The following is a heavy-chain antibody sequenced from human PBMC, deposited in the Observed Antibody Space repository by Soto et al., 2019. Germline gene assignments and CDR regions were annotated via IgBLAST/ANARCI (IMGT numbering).Heavy chain of an antibody. J-gene: IGHJ3*02. V-gene: IGHV3-15*07. CDR3: TTDFSYYYDSSGPKDAFDI. Sequence: GGSLRLSCAASGFTFSNAWMNWVRQAPGKGLEWVGRIKSKTDGGTTDYAAPVKGRFTISRDDSKNTLYLQMNSLKTDDTAVYYCTTDFSYYYDSSGPKDAFDIWGQGTMVTVSS. D-gene: IGHD3-22*01. CDR2: IKSKTDGGTT. CDR1: GFTFSNAW.